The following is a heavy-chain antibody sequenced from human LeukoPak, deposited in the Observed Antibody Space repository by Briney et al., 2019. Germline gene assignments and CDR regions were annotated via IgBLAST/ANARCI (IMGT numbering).Heavy chain of an antibody. J-gene: IGHJ3*02. CDR1: GGSFSGYY. D-gene: IGHD1-20*01. CDR2: INHRGST. V-gene: IGHV4-34*01. CDR3: ARALEYNWNPDAFDI. Sequence: SETLSLTCAVYGGSFSGYYWSWLRQPPGKGLEWIGEINHRGSTNYNPSLKSRVTISVDTSKNQFSLKLSSVTAADTAVYYCARALEYNWNPDAFDIWGQGTMVTVSS.